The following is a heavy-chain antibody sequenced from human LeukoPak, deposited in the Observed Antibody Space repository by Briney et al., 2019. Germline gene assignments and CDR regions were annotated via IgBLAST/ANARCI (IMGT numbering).Heavy chain of an antibody. D-gene: IGHD3-22*01. CDR1: GFTFSSYG. CDR3: AKDSDYVSSGYADY. Sequence: GRSLRLSCAASGFTFSSYGMHWVRQAPGKGLDWVAVIWYDGSNKYYADSVKGRFTISRDNSKNTLYLHMNSLRAEDTAVYYCAKDSDYVSSGYADYWGQGTLVTVSS. V-gene: IGHV3-33*06. J-gene: IGHJ4*02. CDR2: IWYDGSNK.